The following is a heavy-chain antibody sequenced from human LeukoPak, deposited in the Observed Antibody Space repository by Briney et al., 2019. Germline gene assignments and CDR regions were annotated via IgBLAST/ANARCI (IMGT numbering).Heavy chain of an antibody. V-gene: IGHV4-59*01. CDR3: ARDKGPYWYFDL. CDR2: IYNSGST. CDR1: GGSISSSY. Sequence: SENLSLTCTVSGGSISSSYWNWIRQPPGKGLEWIGNIYNSGSTDYNPSLKSRVTISVDTSKNQISLKLSSVTAADTAVYYCARDKGPYWYFDLWGRGTLVSVSS. J-gene: IGHJ2*01.